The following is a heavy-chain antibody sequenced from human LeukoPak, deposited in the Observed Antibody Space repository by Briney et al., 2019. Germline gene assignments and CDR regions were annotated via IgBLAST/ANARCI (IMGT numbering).Heavy chain of an antibody. Sequence: GGSLRLSCAASGFTFSSYWMSWVRQAPGKGLEWVANIKQDGSEKYYVDSVKGRFTISRDNAKNSLYLQMNSLRAEDTAVYYCASRPIGGYYYMDVWGKGTTVTVSS. CDR3: ASRPIGGYYYMDV. D-gene: IGHD3-16*01. V-gene: IGHV3-7*01. J-gene: IGHJ6*03. CDR2: IKQDGSEK. CDR1: GFTFSSYW.